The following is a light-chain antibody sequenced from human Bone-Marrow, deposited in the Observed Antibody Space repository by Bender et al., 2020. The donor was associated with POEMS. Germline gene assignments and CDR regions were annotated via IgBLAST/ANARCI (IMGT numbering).Light chain of an antibody. CDR3: QSYDSSLTGYV. Sequence: QSVLPPPPSVSGAPGQRVTISCTGSSSNTGSGYDINWYQHLPGTAPKLLIYGYNNRPSGVPDRFSGSKSGTSATLAITELQAEDEADYYCQSYDSSLTGYVFGTGTKVTVL. CDR2: GYN. V-gene: IGLV1-40*01. CDR1: SSNTGSGYD. J-gene: IGLJ1*01.